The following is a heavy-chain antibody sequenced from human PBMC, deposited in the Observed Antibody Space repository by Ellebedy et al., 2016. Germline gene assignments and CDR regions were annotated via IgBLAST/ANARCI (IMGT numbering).Heavy chain of an antibody. CDR3: AKTSGWGYGEN. J-gene: IGHJ4*02. CDR2: VNTFSGNT. D-gene: IGHD3-10*01. CDR1: GYTFTTFS. V-gene: IGHV1-18*04. Sequence: ASVKVSXXASGYTFTTFSITWVRQVPGQGLEWMGFVNTFSGNTKSAQKFQGRVSMTTDSSTLTAYMDLRSLRSDDTAMYYCAKTSGWGYGENWGQGTLVTVSS.